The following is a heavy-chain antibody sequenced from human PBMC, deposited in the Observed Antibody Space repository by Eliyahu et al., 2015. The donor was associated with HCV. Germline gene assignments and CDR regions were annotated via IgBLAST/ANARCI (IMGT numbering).Heavy chain of an antibody. CDR2: IHYSGST. Sequence: QVQLQESGPGLVKPSETLSLTCTVSGXXIPXXYWSWIRQPPGKALEWIGYIHYSGSTNHNPSLKSRVTISVDTSKNQFSLNLTSVTAADTAMYYCASGGGGIAVTGTGGWFDPWGQGTLVTVSS. CDR3: ASGGGGIAVTGTGGWFDP. V-gene: IGHV4-59*01. CDR1: GXXIPXXY. D-gene: IGHD6-19*01. J-gene: IGHJ5*02.